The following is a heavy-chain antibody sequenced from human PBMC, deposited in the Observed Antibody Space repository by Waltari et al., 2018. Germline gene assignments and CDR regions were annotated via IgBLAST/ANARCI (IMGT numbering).Heavy chain of an antibody. CDR2: VYTSGST. CDR3: ARGRGDGANFFFDY. D-gene: IGHD3-3*01. V-gene: IGHV4-61*02. J-gene: IGHJ4*02. CDR1: GDSVSNVGSS. Sequence: QVQLQESGPGLVKPSQTLSLICTVSGDSVSNVGSSWSWTRQPAGNGLEWIGLVYTSGSTKYHPSLKSRVTISVDTSKNQFSLKLSSVTAADTAIYYCARGRGDGANFFFDYWGQGTLVTGSS.